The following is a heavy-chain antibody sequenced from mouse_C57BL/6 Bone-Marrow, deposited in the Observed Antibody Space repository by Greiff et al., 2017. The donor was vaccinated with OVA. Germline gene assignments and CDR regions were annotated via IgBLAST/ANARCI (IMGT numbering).Heavy chain of an antibody. V-gene: IGHV1-81*01. J-gene: IGHJ2*01. CDR1: GYTFTSYG. Sequence: QVQLKESGAELARPGASVKLSCKASGYTFTSYGISWVKQRTGQGLEWIGEIYPRSGNTYYNEKFQGKATLTADKSSSTAYMELRSLTSEDSAVYFCASYGYYLFDYWGQGTTLTVSS. D-gene: IGHD2-3*01. CDR2: IYPRSGNT. CDR3: ASYGYYLFDY.